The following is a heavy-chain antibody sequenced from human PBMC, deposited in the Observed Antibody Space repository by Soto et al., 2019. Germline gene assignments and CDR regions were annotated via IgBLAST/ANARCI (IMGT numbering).Heavy chain of an antibody. CDR1: GFTFSSYG. D-gene: IGHD3-10*01. CDR3: AKAHWVRGVIIPFDY. V-gene: IGHV3-30*18. CDR2: ISYDGSNK. J-gene: IGHJ4*02. Sequence: QVQLVESGGGVVQPGRSLRLSCAASGFTFSSYGMHWVRQAPGKGLEWVAVISYDGSNKYYADSVKGRFTISRDNSKNTLYLQMNSLRAEDTAVYYCAKAHWVRGVIIPFDYWGQGTLVTVSS.